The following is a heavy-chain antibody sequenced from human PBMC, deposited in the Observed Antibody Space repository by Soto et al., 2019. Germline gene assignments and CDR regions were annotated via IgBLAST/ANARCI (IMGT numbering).Heavy chain of an antibody. Sequence: PSETLSLTCTVSGGSITNYYWTWIRQPPGKGLEWIGYIYYNGNINYNPSLKSRVTISVDTSKNQFSLKLNSVTAADTAVYYCARTYCSSTTCYDLFDSWGQGTLVTVS. CDR2: IYYNGNI. CDR1: GGSITNYY. V-gene: IGHV4-59*01. J-gene: IGHJ4*02. D-gene: IGHD2-2*01. CDR3: ARTYCSSTTCYDLFDS.